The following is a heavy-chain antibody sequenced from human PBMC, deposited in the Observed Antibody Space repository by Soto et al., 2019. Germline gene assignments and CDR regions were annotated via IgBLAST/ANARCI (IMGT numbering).Heavy chain of an antibody. CDR2: ISGGGSSI. V-gene: IGHV3-11*01. J-gene: IGHJ4*02. D-gene: IGHD3-10*01. CDR1: GFTFNDYY. Sequence: GGSLRLSCAASGFTFNDYYMTWIRQAPGKGLEWVSSISGGGSSIYYADSVKGRFTISRDNSKNSLYLEMNNLRAEDTAVYYCASLAIGPTTRGAPDFWGQGSVVTVSS. CDR3: ASLAIGPTTRGAPDF.